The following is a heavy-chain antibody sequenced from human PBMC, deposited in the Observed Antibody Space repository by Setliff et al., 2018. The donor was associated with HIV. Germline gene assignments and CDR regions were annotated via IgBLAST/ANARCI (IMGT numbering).Heavy chain of an antibody. CDR1: GGSFISYY. CDR3: ARLDYSNYYSYYIDV. D-gene: IGHD4-4*01. Sequence: SETLSLTCAVYGGSFISYYWTWIRQPPGKGLEWIGGVQKSGNSYYKPSLKSRATISVDTSENHFSLRLSSVTAADTAVYYCARLDYSNYYSYYIDVWGEGTMVTVSS. CDR2: VQKSGNS. J-gene: IGHJ6*03. V-gene: IGHV4-34*01.